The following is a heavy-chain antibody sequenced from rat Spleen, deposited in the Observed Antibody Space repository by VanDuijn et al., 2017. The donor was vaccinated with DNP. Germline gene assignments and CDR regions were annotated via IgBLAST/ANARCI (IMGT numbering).Heavy chain of an antibody. D-gene: IGHD1-6*01. V-gene: IGHV5S11*01. CDR3: ARQGMYTTDWFAY. Sequence: EVQLVESGGGLVQPGRSMKLSCAASGFTFSNYYMAWVRQAPTKGLEWVASISTGGGNTYYRDSVKGRFTISRDNAKSTLYLQMDSLRSEETATYYCARQGMYTTDWFAYWGQGTLVTVSS. CDR2: ISTGGGNT. CDR1: GFTFSNYY. J-gene: IGHJ3*01.